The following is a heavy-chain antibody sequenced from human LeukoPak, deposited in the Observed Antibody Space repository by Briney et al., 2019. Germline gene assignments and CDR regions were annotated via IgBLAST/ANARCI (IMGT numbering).Heavy chain of an antibody. D-gene: IGHD3-3*01. J-gene: IGHJ4*02. CDR3: ARAVQSYHFWSGYPAYYFDY. Sequence: SETLSLTCAVYGGSFSGYFWSWIRQPPGKGLEWIGEINHSGSTNYNPSLKSRVTISVDTSKNQFSLKLSSVTAADTAVYYCARAVQSYHFWSGYPAYYFDYWGQGTLVTVSS. V-gene: IGHV4-34*01. CDR2: INHSGST. CDR1: GGSFSGYF.